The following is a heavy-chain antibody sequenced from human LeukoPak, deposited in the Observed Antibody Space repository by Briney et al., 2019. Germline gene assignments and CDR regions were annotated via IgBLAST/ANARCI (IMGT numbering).Heavy chain of an antibody. V-gene: IGHV3-30*18. CDR1: GFTFSSYG. D-gene: IGHD1-14*01. CDR3: AKGKINHDGAFDI. CDR2: ISYDGSNK. J-gene: IGHJ3*02. Sequence: PGRSLRLSCAASGFTFSSYGMHWVRQAPGKGLEWVAVISYDGSNKYYADSVKGRFTISRDNSKNTLYLQMNSLRAEDTAVYYCAKGKINHDGAFDIWGQGTMVTVSS.